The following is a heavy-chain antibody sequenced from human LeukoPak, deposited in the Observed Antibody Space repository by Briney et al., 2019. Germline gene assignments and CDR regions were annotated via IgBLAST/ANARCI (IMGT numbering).Heavy chain of an antibody. CDR1: GFTFSSYA. D-gene: IGHD5-18*01. CDR3: AKDQGEYSYGYGYDY. J-gene: IGHJ4*02. Sequence: GGSLRLSCAASGFTFSSYAMSWVRQAPGKGLEWVSAISGSGGSTYYADSVKGRFTISRDNSKNTLYLQMNSLRAEDTAVYYCAKDQGEYSYGYGYDYWGQGTLVTVSS. V-gene: IGHV3-23*01. CDR2: ISGSGGST.